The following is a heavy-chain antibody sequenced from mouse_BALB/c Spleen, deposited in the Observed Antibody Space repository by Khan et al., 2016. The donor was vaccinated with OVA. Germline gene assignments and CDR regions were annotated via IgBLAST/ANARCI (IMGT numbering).Heavy chain of an antibody. CDR3: AREGSRYNYAMDY. D-gene: IGHD1-1*01. CDR2: ISYSGST. CDR1: GYSITSDYA. Sequence: VQLQQSGPGLVKPSQSLSLTCTVTGYSITSDYAWNWIRQFPGNKLEWMGYISYSGSTNYNPSLKSRISITRDTSKNQFFLQLSSVTTEDTATYYCAREGSRYNYAMDYWGQGTAVTVSS. J-gene: IGHJ4*01. V-gene: IGHV3-2*02.